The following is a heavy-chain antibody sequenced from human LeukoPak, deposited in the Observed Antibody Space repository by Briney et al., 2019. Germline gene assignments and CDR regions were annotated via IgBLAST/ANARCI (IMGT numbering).Heavy chain of an antibody. CDR2: IYPDDSDT. V-gene: IGHV5-51*01. CDR3: ARHGTTMFDPFDY. J-gene: IGHJ4*02. D-gene: IGHD3-10*02. CDR1: GYSFTSYW. Sequence: GESLKISCKGSGYSFTSYWIGWVRQMPGKGLEWMGIIYPDDSDTRYSPSFQGQVTISADKSISTAYLQWSSLKASDTAMYYCARHGTTMFDPFDYWGQGTLVTVSS.